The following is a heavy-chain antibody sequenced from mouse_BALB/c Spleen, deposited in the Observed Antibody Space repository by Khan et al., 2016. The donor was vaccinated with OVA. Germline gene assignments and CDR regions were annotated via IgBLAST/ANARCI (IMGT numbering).Heavy chain of an antibody. CDR2: INPYNAGT. J-gene: IGHJ3*01. CDR3: ARSGFGGFAY. V-gene: IGHV1-18*01. D-gene: IGHD3-1*01. CDR1: GYSFTDYT. Sequence: VRLQQSGPDLVKPGASMKISCKASGYSFTDYTMNWVKQSHGKNLEWIGLINPYNAGTSYNQNFKGQATLTVDKSSSTAYMELLSLTSDDAAVYYWARSGFGGFAYWGQGTLVTVSA.